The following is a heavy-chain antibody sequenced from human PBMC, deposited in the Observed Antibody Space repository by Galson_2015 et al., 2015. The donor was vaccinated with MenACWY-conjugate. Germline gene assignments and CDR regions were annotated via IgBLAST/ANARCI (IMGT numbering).Heavy chain of an antibody. CDR3: ARYSSLYDYFDS. CDR2: IRVSNGDT. J-gene: IGHJ4*02. D-gene: IGHD6-19*01. Sequence: SVKVSCKASGYTLISYGITWVRQAPGQGLEWMGRIRVSNGDTKFAQSFQDRVSMIADTSTDTAYMELRNLRSDDTALYYCARYSSLYDYFDSWGQGTLVTVSS. V-gene: IGHV1-18*01. CDR1: GYTLISYG.